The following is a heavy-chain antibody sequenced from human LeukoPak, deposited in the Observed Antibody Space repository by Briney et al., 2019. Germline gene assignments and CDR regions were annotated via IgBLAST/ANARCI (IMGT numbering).Heavy chain of an antibody. CDR2: ISGSGGST. CDR3: ANIVIVPAATFDY. V-gene: IGHV3-23*01. D-gene: IGHD2-2*01. CDR1: GFTFSSYA. Sequence: GGSLRLSCAASGFTFSSYAMSWVRQAPGKGLEWVSAISGSGGSTYYADSVKGRLTISRDNSKNTLYLQMNSLRAEDTAVYYCANIVIVPAATFDYWGQGTLVTVSS. J-gene: IGHJ4*02.